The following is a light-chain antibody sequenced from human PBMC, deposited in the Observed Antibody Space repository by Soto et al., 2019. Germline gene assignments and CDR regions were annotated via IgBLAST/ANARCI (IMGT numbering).Light chain of an antibody. V-gene: IGKV1-13*02. Sequence: AIQLTQSPSSLSASVGDRVTITCRASQGISSALAWYQQKPGKAPKLLIYDASSLESGVPSRFSGSGSGTDFTLTISSLQPEDSATYYCQQFNSYPRTFGPGTKVDIK. CDR2: DAS. J-gene: IGKJ3*01. CDR3: QQFNSYPRT. CDR1: QGISSA.